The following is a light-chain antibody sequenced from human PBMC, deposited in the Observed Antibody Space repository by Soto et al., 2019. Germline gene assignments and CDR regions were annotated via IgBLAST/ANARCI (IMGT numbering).Light chain of an antibody. J-gene: IGKJ4*01. Sequence: EIVLTQSPAALSVSPGERVTLSYRASQGIGSTLAWYQQKPGQTPRLLIYDSSTRAIGILTRISGSRSGTVFTLTINGLQSEDFAVYYCQRYNTWPLTFGGGTKVEIK. CDR2: DSS. CDR1: QGIGST. CDR3: QRYNTWPLT. V-gene: IGKV3-15*01.